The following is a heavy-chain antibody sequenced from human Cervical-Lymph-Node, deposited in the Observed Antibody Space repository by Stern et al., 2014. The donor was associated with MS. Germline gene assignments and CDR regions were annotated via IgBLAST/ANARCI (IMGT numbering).Heavy chain of an antibody. CDR3: VKDRASAYWYFDL. CDR2: IGWDGGSL. CDR1: GFTFRDYV. Sequence: EVQLVESGGGFVQPGRSLRLSCAASGFTFRDYVMHWVRQAPGKGLEWVSGIGWDGGSLGYADSVKSRFTISRDNAKDSLYLQMDSLRAEDTALYYCVKDRASAYWYFDLWGRGTLVTVSS. J-gene: IGHJ2*01. V-gene: IGHV3-9*01.